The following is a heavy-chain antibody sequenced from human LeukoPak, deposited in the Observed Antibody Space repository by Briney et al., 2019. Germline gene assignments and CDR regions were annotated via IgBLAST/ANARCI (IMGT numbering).Heavy chain of an antibody. Sequence: ASVKVSCKASGYTFSSHHIYWLRQAPGQGLEWLGWIIHNSGETFYAETFQGRLPITSDTSKSSTYMDLASLAPDDTAVYYCARGPVPAPRRGIYFDYWGQGSLITVSS. D-gene: IGHD2-2*01. V-gene: IGHV1-8*01. CDR1: GYTFSSHH. CDR2: IIHNSGET. J-gene: IGHJ4*02. CDR3: ARGPVPAPRRGIYFDY.